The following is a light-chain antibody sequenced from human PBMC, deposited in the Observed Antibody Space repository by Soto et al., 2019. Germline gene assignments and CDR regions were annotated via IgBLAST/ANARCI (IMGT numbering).Light chain of an antibody. Sequence: DIQMTQSPSTLSASVGDRVTITCRASQSISTWLAWYQQKPGKAPKLLIYGASSLESGVPARFSGSGSGTEFTLTISRLQPEDFAAYYCQQYNSYSQTFGQGTKVDIK. CDR1: QSISTW. J-gene: IGKJ1*01. V-gene: IGKV1-5*01. CDR3: QQYNSYSQT. CDR2: GAS.